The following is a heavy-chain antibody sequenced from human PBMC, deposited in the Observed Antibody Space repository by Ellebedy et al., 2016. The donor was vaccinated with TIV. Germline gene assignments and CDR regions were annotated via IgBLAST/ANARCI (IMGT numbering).Heavy chain of an antibody. D-gene: IGHD7-27*01. CDR1: GFTFSTYG. V-gene: IGHV3-23*01. J-gene: IGHJ2*01. CDR3: AKGLTGDRGGWGWYFDL. Sequence: GGSLRLSCEASGFTFSTYGMNWVRQAPGKGLEWVSGIRPSGSSTYYADSVKGRFTMSRDNFKTTRNLQMNSLRVKDTAVYYCAKGLTGDRGGWGWYFDLWGRGTLVTVSS. CDR2: IRPSGSST.